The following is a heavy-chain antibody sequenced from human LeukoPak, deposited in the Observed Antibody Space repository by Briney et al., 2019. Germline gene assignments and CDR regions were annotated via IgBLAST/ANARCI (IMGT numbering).Heavy chain of an antibody. D-gene: IGHD6-19*01. V-gene: IGHV4-39*01. CDR2: IYYSGST. CDR1: GGSISSSSYY. J-gene: IGHJ4*02. CDR3: ARPGYSSGWYAGRFDY. Sequence: SETLSLTCTVSGGSISSSSYYWGWIRQPPGKGLEWIGSIYYSGSTYYNPSLKSRVTISVDTSKNQFSLKLSSATAADTAVYYCARPGYSSGWYAGRFDYWGQGTLVTVSS.